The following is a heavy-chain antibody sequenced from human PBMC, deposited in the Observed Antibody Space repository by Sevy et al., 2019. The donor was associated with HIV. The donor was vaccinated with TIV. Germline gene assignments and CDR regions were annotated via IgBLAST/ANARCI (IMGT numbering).Heavy chain of an antibody. CDR3: ARGLTYYYGSGSYYGFDP. Sequence: SETLSLTCTVSGGSISSYCWSWIRQPPGKGLEWIGSIYYSGSTNYNPSLKSRVTISVDTSKNQFSLKLSSVTAADTAVYYCARGLTYYYGSGSYYGFDPWGQGTLVTVSS. V-gene: IGHV4-59*01. J-gene: IGHJ5*02. CDR1: GGSISSYC. CDR2: IYYSGST. D-gene: IGHD3-10*01.